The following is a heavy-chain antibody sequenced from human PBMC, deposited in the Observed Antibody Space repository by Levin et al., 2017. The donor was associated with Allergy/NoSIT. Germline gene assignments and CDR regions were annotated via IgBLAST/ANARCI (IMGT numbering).Heavy chain of an antibody. CDR1: GYTFSGYY. CDR3: GRGGCRSTSCIDY. Sequence: PGGSLRLSCVGSGYTFSGYYMHWVRQAPGKGLVWVSHINSDGSNTNYADSVKGRFTISRDNAKNTLYLQMNSLRAEDTAVYYCGRGGCRSTSCIDYWGQGILVTVSS. V-gene: IGHV3-74*01. D-gene: IGHD2-2*01. CDR2: INSDGSNT. J-gene: IGHJ4*02.